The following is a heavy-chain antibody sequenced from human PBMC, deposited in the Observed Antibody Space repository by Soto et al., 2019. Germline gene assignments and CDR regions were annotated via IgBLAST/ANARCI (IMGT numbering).Heavy chain of an antibody. D-gene: IGHD3-22*01. V-gene: IGHV3-15*01. CDR2: IKSKTDGGTT. CDR3: TTGGPVITVRYWYFDL. CDR1: GFTFSNAW. J-gene: IGHJ2*01. Sequence: EVQLVESGGGLVKPGGSLRLSCAASGFTFSNAWMSWVRQAPGKGLEWVGRIKSKTDGGTTDYAAPVKGRFTISRDDSKNTLYLQMNSLKTEDTAVYYCTTGGPVITVRYWYFDLWGRGTLVTVSS.